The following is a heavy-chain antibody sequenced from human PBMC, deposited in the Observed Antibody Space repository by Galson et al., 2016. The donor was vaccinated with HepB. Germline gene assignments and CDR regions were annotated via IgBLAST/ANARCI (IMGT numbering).Heavy chain of an antibody. D-gene: IGHD2-21*01. V-gene: IGHV1-18*01. Sequence: SVKVSCKASGYTFTTYGVIWVRQTPGQGLEWMGWISAYNGYTNYAQKLQGRVTMTTDTSTTTVYMELRSLSSDDTAVYYCARDCGGECYHFDYWGQGTLVTVSS. CDR3: ARDCGGECYHFDY. J-gene: IGHJ4*02. CDR2: ISAYNGYT. CDR1: GYTFTTYG.